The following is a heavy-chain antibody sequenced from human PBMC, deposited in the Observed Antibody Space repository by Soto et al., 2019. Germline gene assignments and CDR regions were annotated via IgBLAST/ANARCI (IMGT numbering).Heavy chain of an antibody. CDR1: GFTFSSYA. V-gene: IGHV3-30-3*01. J-gene: IGHJ3*02. D-gene: IGHD3-22*01. CDR3: ARDTYDSRTPRAFDI. CDR2: ISYDGSNK. Sequence: GSLRLSCAASGFTFSSYAMHWVRQAPGKGLEWVAVISYDGSNKYYADSVKGRFTISRDNSKNTLYLQMNSLRAEDTAVYYCARDTYDSRTPRAFDIWGQGTMVTVSS.